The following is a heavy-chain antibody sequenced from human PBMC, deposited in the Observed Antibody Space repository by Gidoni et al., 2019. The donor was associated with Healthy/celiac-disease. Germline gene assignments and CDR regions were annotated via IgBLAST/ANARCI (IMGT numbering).Heavy chain of an antibody. D-gene: IGHD4-17*01. J-gene: IGHJ5*02. CDR3: ATLHDNGDHIAPDGFDP. CDR1: GYTLPELP. CDR2: VDPEDGET. V-gene: IGHV1-24*01. Sequence: QLQQVQSGAELNKPGASVKVSCKVSGYTLPELPMHWGRQAPGTGLEWMGGVDPEDGETIYAQKFQGRVTMTEDTSTDTAYMEMSSLRSEDTAVYYCATLHDNGDHIAPDGFDPWGQGTLVTVSS.